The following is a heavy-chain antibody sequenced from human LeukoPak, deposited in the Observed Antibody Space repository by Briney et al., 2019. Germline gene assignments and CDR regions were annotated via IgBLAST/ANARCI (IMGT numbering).Heavy chain of an antibody. CDR1: GFTFSSYE. CDR3: ARDRGSSTYYYYGMDV. CDR2: ISSSGSTI. V-gene: IGHV3-48*03. Sequence: PGGSLRLSCAASGFTFSSYEMNWVRQAPGKGLEWVSYISSSGSTIYYADSVKGRFTISRDNAKNSLYLQMNSLRAEDTAVYYCARDRGSSTYYYYGMDVWGQGTTVTVSS. J-gene: IGHJ6*02. D-gene: IGHD2-2*01.